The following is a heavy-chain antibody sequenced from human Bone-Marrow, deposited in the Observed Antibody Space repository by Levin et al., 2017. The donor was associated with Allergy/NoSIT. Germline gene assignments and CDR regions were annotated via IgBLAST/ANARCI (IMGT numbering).Heavy chain of an antibody. V-gene: IGHV3-23*01. Sequence: GESLKISCAASGFTFSNYAMSWVRQAPGKGLEWVSTVSGTGSSTHYADSVKGRFTISRDNSKNTVYLQMNSLRDEDTAVYHWAKDWGDGTFDRWGQGTAVTVSS. J-gene: IGHJ3*01. CDR3: AKDWGDGTFDR. CDR1: GFTFSNYA. D-gene: IGHD3-16*01. CDR2: VSGTGSST.